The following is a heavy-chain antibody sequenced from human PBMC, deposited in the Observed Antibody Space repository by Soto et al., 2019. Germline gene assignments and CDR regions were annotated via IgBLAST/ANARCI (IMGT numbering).Heavy chain of an antibody. CDR3: ARLIAAHQPFDY. D-gene: IGHD6-6*01. CDR2: INPNSGGT. CDR1: GYTFTGYY. Sequence: ASVKVSCKASGYTFTGYYMHWVRQAPGQGLEWMGWINPNSGGTNYAQKFQGRVTMTRDTSISTAYMELSRLRSDDTAVYYCARLIAAHQPFDYWGQGTLVTVSS. V-gene: IGHV1-2*02. J-gene: IGHJ4*02.